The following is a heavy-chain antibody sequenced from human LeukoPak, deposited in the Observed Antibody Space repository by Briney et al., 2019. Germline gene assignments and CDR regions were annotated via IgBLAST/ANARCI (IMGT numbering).Heavy chain of an antibody. CDR3: ARTVTTSSYYFDY. CDR1: GYTFTTYG. J-gene: IGHJ4*02. D-gene: IGHD4-17*01. CDR2: ISGYDGNT. V-gene: IGHV1-18*01. Sequence: GASVKVSCKASGYTFTTYGVSWVRQAPGQGLEWMGWISGYDGNTNYAQKLRGRVTMTTDTSTSTAYMDLGSLRSDDTALYDCARTVTTSSYYFDYWGQGTLVTVSS.